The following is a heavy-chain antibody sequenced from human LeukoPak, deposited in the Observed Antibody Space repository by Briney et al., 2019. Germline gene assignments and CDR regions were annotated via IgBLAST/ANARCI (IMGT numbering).Heavy chain of an antibody. Sequence: KSGGSLRLSCAASGFTFSGYSMNWVRQAPGKGLEWVSSISSSSSYIYYADSVKGRFTISRDNAKNSLYLQMNSLRAEDTAVYYCAREGYYYYYMDVWGKGTTVTVSS. CDR3: AREGYYYYYMDV. CDR2: ISSSSSYI. CDR1: GFTFSGYS. J-gene: IGHJ6*03. V-gene: IGHV3-21*01.